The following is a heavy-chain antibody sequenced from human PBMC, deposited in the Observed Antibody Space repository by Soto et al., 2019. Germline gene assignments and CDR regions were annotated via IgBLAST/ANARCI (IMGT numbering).Heavy chain of an antibody. Sequence: EVQLLESGGGLVQPGRSLRLSCAASGFTFSDYAMTWVRQAPGKGLEWLSTISSDDNTYYADSVKGRFTISRDNSQNTLFLQITRLRAEDTGLYYGARVDLGLLEWSVIPGGLDVWGQGTTVTVSS. CDR2: ISSDDNT. J-gene: IGHJ6*02. V-gene: IGHV3-23*01. CDR3: ARVDLGLLEWSVIPGGLDV. D-gene: IGHD3-3*01. CDR1: GFTFSDYA.